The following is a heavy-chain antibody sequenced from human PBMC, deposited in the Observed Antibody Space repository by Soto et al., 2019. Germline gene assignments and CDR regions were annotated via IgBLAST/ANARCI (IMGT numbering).Heavy chain of an antibody. V-gene: IGHV1-18*01. CDR2: ISPYNRNT. J-gene: IGHJ4*02. CDR1: GYPFSSIG. Sequence: QVQLVQSGAEVKKPGASVKVSCKASGYPFSSIGISWVRQAPGQGLEWMGWISPYNRNTYYAQRLQGRVNKTTDTSASTAYMELRSLRSDDTAVYFCSRDLDGSGNYYTDYWGQGTLVTVSA. CDR3: SRDLDGSGNYYTDY. D-gene: IGHD3-10*01.